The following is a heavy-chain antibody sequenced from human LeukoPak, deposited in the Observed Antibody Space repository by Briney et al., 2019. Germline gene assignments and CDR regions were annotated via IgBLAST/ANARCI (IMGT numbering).Heavy chain of an antibody. J-gene: IGHJ6*03. V-gene: IGHV1-69*05. Sequence: GASVKVSCKASGGTFSSYAISWVRQAPGQGLEWMGRIIPIFGTANYAQKFQGRVTITTDESTSTAYMELSSLRSEDTAVYYCATDPGYSSIRQYYYYMDVWGKGTTVTVSS. D-gene: IGHD6-13*01. CDR1: GGTFSSYA. CDR2: IIPIFGTA. CDR3: ATDPGYSSIRQYYYYMDV.